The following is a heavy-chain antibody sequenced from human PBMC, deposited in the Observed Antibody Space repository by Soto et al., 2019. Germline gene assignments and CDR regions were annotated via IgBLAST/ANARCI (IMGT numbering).Heavy chain of an antibody. V-gene: IGHV3-23*01. Sequence: EVQLLESGGGLVQPGGSLRLSCAASGFTFSSYAMSWVRQAPGKGLEWVSAISGSGGSTYYADSVKGRFTISRDNSKNTLYLQMNSLRAEDTAVYYCAKGSDYDFWSGYEDYFDYWGQGTLVTVSS. CDR3: AKGSDYDFWSGYEDYFDY. CDR2: ISGSGGST. D-gene: IGHD3-3*01. J-gene: IGHJ4*02. CDR1: GFTFSSYA.